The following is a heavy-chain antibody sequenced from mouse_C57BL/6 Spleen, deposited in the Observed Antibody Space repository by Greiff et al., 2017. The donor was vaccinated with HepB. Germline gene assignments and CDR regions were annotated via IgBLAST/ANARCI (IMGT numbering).Heavy chain of an antibody. J-gene: IGHJ3*01. D-gene: IGHD1-1*01. V-gene: IGHV1-81*01. Sequence: VQLQQSGAELARPGASVKLSCKASGYTFTSYGISWVKQRTGQGLEWIGEIYPRSGNTYYNEKFKGKATLTADKSSSTAYMELRSLTSEDSAVYFCARSIYYGSSPAWFAYWGQGTLVTVSA. CDR1: GYTFTSYG. CDR3: ARSIYYGSSPAWFAY. CDR2: IYPRSGNT.